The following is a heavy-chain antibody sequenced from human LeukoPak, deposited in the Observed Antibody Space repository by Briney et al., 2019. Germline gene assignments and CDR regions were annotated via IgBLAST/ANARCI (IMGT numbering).Heavy chain of an antibody. CDR2: IYNRGNT. V-gene: IGHV4-59*02. CDR3: ARAQEDDFWSGHPELRSYYMAD. D-gene: IGHD3-3*01. Sequence: SETLSLTCTVSGGSVSSYSWSWIRQPPGNGLEWIGDIYNRGNTNYNPSLASRVAISVDTSKNQFSLKVNSVNAADTTIYYCARAQEDDFWSGHPELRSYYMADWGKGTTVAVSS. CDR1: GGSVSSYS. J-gene: IGHJ6*03.